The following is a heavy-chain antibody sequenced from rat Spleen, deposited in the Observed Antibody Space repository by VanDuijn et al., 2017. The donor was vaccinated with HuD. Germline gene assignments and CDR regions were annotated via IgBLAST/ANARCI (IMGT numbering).Heavy chain of an antibody. CDR1: GFTFSGNW. Sequence: EVRLVESGGGLVQPGSPLKLSCAASGFTFSGNWLNWIRQAPGKGLEWVASISPDGRNTYYPDSVKGRFTISRDIAKSTLFLQMNSLKSEDTATYYCAILGMEGIGNWFTYWGQGTLVTVSS. CDR2: ISPDGRNT. J-gene: IGHJ3*01. CDR3: AILGMEGIGNWFTY. D-gene: IGHD1-11*01. V-gene: IGHV5-29*01.